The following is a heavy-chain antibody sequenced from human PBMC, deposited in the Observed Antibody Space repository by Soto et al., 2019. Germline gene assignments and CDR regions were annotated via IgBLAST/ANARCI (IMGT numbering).Heavy chain of an antibody. Sequence: EVQLLESGGGLVQPGGSLRLSCAASGFTFSSYAMSWVRQAPGKGLEWVSAISGSGGSTYYADSVKGRFTISRDNSNNTLYLQMNSLRAEDTAVYYCANLGQYYDFWSGTDLDFDYWGQGTLVTVSS. V-gene: IGHV3-23*01. D-gene: IGHD3-3*01. CDR2: ISGSGGST. CDR3: ANLGQYYDFWSGTDLDFDY. J-gene: IGHJ4*02. CDR1: GFTFSSYA.